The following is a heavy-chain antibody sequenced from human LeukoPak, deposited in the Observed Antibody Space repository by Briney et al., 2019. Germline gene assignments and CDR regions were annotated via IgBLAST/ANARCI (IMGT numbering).Heavy chain of an antibody. CDR3: ASGGYETPFDY. Sequence: ASVKVSCKASGYTLTSHGISWVRQAPGQRLEWMGWINAGNGNTKYSQKFQGRVTITRDTSASTAYMELSSLRSEDTAVYYCASGGYETPFDYWGQGTLVTVSS. CDR1: GYTLTSHG. CDR2: INAGNGNT. D-gene: IGHD3-22*01. J-gene: IGHJ4*02. V-gene: IGHV1-3*01.